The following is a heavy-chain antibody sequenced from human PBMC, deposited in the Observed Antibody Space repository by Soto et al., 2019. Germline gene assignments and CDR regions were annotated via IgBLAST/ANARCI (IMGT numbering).Heavy chain of an antibody. V-gene: IGHV1-18*04. Sequence: QVQLVQSGGEVKKPGASVKVSCKASGYIFTSYGVTWVRQAPGQGLEWVGWISAYNGNTNYARKVQGRVTMTTDTSTSLGYMELRSLRSDDTAVYYCARDRGRVGATLMDVWGQVTTVTVSS. CDR3: ARDRGRVGATLMDV. CDR2: ISAYNGNT. D-gene: IGHD1-26*01. J-gene: IGHJ6*02. CDR1: GYIFTSYG.